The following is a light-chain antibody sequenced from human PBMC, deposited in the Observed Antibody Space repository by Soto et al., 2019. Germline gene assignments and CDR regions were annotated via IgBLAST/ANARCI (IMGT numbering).Light chain of an antibody. J-gene: IGLJ1*01. CDR1: SSDVGGYNY. Sequence: QSALTQPRSVSRSPGQSVTISCTGTSSDVGGYNYVSWYQQHPGKAPKLMIYDVNKRPSGVPDRFSGSKSGNTASLTISGLHADDEADYYCCSFAGGYIYVFGAGTKVT. CDR2: DVN. V-gene: IGLV2-11*01. CDR3: CSFAGGYIYV.